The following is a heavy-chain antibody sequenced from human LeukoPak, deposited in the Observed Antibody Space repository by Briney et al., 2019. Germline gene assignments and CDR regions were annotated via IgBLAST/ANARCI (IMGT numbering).Heavy chain of an antibody. CDR1: GYTLTDYY. Sequence: GASVKVSCKASGYTLTDYYIHWVRQAPGQGLEWMGWINPKSGGTNYIQKSQGRVTMTRDTSISTVYMELSRLRSDDTAVYYCARDSVATIGGQGFDPWGQGTLVTVPS. CDR2: INPKSGGT. D-gene: IGHD5-12*01. V-gene: IGHV1-2*02. J-gene: IGHJ5*02. CDR3: ARDSVATIGGQGFDP.